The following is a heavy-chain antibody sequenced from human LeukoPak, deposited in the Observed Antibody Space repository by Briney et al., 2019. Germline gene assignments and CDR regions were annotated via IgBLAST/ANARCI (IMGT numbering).Heavy chain of an antibody. Sequence: SETLSLTCTVSGGSISSYYWSWIRQPPGKGLEWIGYIYYSGSTNYNPSLKSRVTISVDTSKNQFSLKLSSVTAADTAVYYCAREGGGYSYGYYYYYYMDVWGKGTTVTISS. CDR2: IYYSGST. J-gene: IGHJ6*03. V-gene: IGHV4-59*01. CDR3: AREGGGYSYGYYYYYYMDV. CDR1: GGSISSYY. D-gene: IGHD5-18*01.